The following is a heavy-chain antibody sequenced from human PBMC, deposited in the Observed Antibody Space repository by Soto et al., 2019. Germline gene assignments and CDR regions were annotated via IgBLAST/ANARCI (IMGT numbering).Heavy chain of an antibody. CDR1: GVTFSSYT. J-gene: IGHJ3*02. CDR3: AKYYYGSGSIRAFDI. CDR2: IVGSGDNT. D-gene: IGHD3-10*01. Sequence: PGGSLRLSCAASGVTFSSYTMTWVRQAPGERLEWVSSIVGSGDNTYYADSVKGRFTISRDNSKTTLYLQMNSLRAEDTAVYYCAKYYYGSGSIRAFDIWGQGTMVTVSS. V-gene: IGHV3-23*01.